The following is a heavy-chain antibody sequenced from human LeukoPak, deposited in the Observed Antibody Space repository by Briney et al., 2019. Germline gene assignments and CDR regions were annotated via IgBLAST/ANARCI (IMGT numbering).Heavy chain of an antibody. J-gene: IGHJ4*02. Sequence: PGGSLRLSCAASGFTFSRYAMHWVRQAPGKGLEYVSGISSNGGSTYYANSVKGRFTISRDNSKNTLYLQMNSLRAEDTAVYYCAKGPTVVTPFDYWGQGTLVTVSS. V-gene: IGHV3-64*01. CDR1: GFTFSRYA. CDR2: ISSNGGST. CDR3: AKGPTVVTPFDY. D-gene: IGHD4-23*01.